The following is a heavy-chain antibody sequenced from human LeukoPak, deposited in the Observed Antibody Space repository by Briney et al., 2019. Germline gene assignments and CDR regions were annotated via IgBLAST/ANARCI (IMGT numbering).Heavy chain of an antibody. V-gene: IGHV1-69*13. CDR2: IFPLFETT. CDR1: GGTFNNYA. J-gene: IGHJ4*02. CDR3: ARGKESHGHYFHY. Sequence: SVKVSCKASGGTFNNYAINWVRQAPGQGLEWMGGIFPLFETTNYAQRFRGGVTITADESTSTAYMELNSLRTEDTAVYYCARGKESHGHYFHYWGQGTLVTVSS.